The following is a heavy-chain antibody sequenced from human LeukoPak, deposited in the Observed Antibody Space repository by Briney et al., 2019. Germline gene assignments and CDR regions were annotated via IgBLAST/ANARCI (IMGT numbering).Heavy chain of an antibody. CDR1: EFTFSSYG. Sequence: GGSLRLSCAASEFTFSSYGMHWVRQAPGKGLEWVSGISGSGASTFYADSVKGRFTVSRDNSKNSLFLQMNSLRADDTAVYYCAKDNGDYGAYFYYYMDVWGKGTTVTVSS. CDR2: ISGSGAST. J-gene: IGHJ6*03. CDR3: AKDNGDYGAYFYYYMDV. V-gene: IGHV3-23*01. D-gene: IGHD4-17*01.